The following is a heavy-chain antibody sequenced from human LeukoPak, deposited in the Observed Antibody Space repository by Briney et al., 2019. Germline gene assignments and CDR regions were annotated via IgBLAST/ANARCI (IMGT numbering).Heavy chain of an antibody. Sequence: ASVKDSCKASGYTFTSYYMHWVRQAPGQGLEWMGWINPNSGCTNNAQKFQGRVTMTRDKYISTAYVELNRLRSDDTAVYYCARGGLPAFYYYMDVWGKGTTVTVSS. CDR2: INPNSGCT. V-gene: IGHV1-2*02. D-gene: IGHD1-26*01. CDR1: GYTFTSYY. J-gene: IGHJ6*03. CDR3: ARGGLPAFYYYMDV.